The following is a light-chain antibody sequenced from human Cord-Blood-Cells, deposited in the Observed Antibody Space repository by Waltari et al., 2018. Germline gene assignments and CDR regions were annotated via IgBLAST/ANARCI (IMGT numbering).Light chain of an antibody. CDR2: EVS. Sequence: QSALTQPASVSGSPVQSITISCTGTSSDVGSCNLVSWYLQHPGKSPKLMIYEVSKRPSGVSNRFSGSKSGNTASLTISGLQAEDEADYYCCSYAGSRGVVFGGGTKLTVL. V-gene: IGLV2-23*02. J-gene: IGLJ2*01. CDR1: SSDVGSCNL. CDR3: CSYAGSRGVV.